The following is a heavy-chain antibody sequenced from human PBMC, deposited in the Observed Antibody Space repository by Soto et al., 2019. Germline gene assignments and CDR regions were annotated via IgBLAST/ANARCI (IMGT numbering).Heavy chain of an antibody. CDR2: IYHSGST. D-gene: IGHD2-2*01. CDR3: ARLVGGYYYGMDV. J-gene: IGHJ6*01. V-gene: IGHV4-4*02. Sequence: QVQLQESGPGLVKPSGTLSLTCAVSGGSISSSNWWSWVRQPPGKGLEWIGEIYHSGSTNYNPSLKSRVTISVAMSKIQFSLKLSSVTAADTAVYYCARLVGGYYYGMDVWGQGTTVTVSS. CDR1: GGSISSSNW.